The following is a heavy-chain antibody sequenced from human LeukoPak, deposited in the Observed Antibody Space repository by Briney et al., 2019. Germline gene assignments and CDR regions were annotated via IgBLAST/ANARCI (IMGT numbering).Heavy chain of an antibody. Sequence: SETLRLTCTASGCSFSSYDMSWIRQPPGKGLGWIGYIYYSGSTNYNPSLKSRVTISVDTSKNQFSLKLSSGTAADTAVYYCTRIRNSGSLYLYYYSMEVCGEGAT. V-gene: IGHV4-59*01. CDR1: GCSFSSYD. CDR3: TRIRNSGSLYLYYYSMEV. D-gene: IGHD1-26*01. CDR2: IYYSGST. J-gene: IGHJ6*03.